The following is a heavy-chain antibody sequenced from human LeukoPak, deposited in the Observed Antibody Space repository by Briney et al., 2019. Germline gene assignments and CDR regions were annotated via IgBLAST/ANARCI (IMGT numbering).Heavy chain of an antibody. J-gene: IGHJ4*02. CDR2: ISDSGTTR. V-gene: IGHV3-48*01. D-gene: IGHD3-22*01. Sequence: GGSLRLSCAASGFTFSSYGMNWVRQTPGKGLEWVSFISDSGTTRKYADSVEGRFSISRDNAKNLLYLQMNSLRAEDTAVYYCARATIVVVIPDYWGQGTLVTVSS. CDR1: GFTFSSYG. CDR3: ARATIVVVIPDY.